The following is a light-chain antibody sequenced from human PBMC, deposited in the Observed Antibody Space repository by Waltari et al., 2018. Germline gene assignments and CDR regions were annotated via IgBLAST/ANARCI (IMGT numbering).Light chain of an antibody. CDR2: GAS. CDR3: QKNDNWPHS. J-gene: IGKJ2*03. CDR1: QSVSSS. V-gene: IGKV3D-15*01. Sequence: ETVMTQSPGTLSLSPGERATLSCRASQSVSSSLAWYQQKPGQAPRLLIYGASRRATGIPDRFSGSGSGTEFTLTISSLEPEDVAVYYGQKNDNWPHSFGQGTKVEIK.